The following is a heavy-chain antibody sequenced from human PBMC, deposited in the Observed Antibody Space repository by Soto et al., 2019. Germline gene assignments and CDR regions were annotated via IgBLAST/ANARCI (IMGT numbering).Heavy chain of an antibody. Sequence: SETLSLTCAVYGGSFSGYYWSWIRQPPGKWLEWIGEINHSGSTNYNPSLKSRVTISVDTSKNQFSLKLSSVTAADTAVYYCARRGKRITMIVVVPRPPQTEYYFDYWGQGXLVTVYS. CDR2: INHSGST. V-gene: IGHV4-34*01. CDR1: GGSFSGYY. CDR3: ARRGKRITMIVVVPRPPQTEYYFDY. J-gene: IGHJ4*02. D-gene: IGHD3-22*01.